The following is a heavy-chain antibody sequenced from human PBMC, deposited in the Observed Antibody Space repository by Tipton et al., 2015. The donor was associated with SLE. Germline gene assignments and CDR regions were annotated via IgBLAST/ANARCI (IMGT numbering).Heavy chain of an antibody. J-gene: IGHJ5*02. D-gene: IGHD3-10*01. CDR2: IYHSGST. CDR3: ARSWTAYYGSGSYYNWFDP. CDR1: GGSISSSNW. V-gene: IGHV4-4*02. Sequence: SLRLSCAVSGGSISSSNWWSWVRQPPGKGLEWIGEIYHSGSTNYNPSLKSRVTISVDKSKNQFSLKLSSVTAADTAVYYCARSWTAYYGSGSYYNWFDPWGQGTLVTVSS.